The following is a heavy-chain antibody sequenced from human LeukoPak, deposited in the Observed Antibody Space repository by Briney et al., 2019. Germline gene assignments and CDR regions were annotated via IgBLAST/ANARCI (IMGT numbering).Heavy chain of an antibody. CDR1: GFTFSSFA. Sequence: PGGSVRLPCAASGFTFSSFAMSWVRQAPGKGLDWVSAISGSGSSTSYADSVKGRFTISRDNSKNTLYLQMNSLRAEDTAVYYCATNQTAGGQRFDYWGQRALGTVSS. D-gene: IGHD1-14*01. CDR2: ISGSGSST. CDR3: ATNQTAGGQRFDY. V-gene: IGHV3-23*01. J-gene: IGHJ4*02.